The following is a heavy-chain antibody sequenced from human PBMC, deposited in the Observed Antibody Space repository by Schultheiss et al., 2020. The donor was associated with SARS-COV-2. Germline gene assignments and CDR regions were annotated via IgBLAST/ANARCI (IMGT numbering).Heavy chain of an antibody. V-gene: IGHV3-23*01. CDR1: GFTFSSYA. J-gene: IGHJ4*02. CDR3: ACIMITFGGVIVRTVDY. Sequence: LSLTCAASGFTFSSYAMSWVRQAPGKGLEWVSAISGSGGSTYYADSVKGRFTISRDNSKNTLYLQMNSLRAEDTAVYYCACIMITFGGVIVRTVDYWGQGTLVTVSS. D-gene: IGHD3-16*02. CDR2: ISGSGGST.